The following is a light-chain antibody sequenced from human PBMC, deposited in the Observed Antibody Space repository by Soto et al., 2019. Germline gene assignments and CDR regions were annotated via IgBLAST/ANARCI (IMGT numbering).Light chain of an antibody. J-gene: IGKJ4*01. V-gene: IGKV3-20*01. CDR2: GAS. CDR3: QQYCSPLT. CDR1: QSVRSSY. Sequence: EIVLTQSPATLSLSPGGRATLSCRASQSVRSSYLAWYQQRPGQAPRLLVFGASFSATGITDRFSGSGSGTDFTLTISRLEAEDVALYYCQQYCSPLTFGGGTKVEIK.